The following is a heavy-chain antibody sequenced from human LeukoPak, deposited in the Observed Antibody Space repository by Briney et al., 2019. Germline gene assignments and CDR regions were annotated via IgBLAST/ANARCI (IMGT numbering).Heavy chain of an antibody. CDR2: IIPIFGTA. D-gene: IGHD2-15*01. V-gene: IGHV1-69*13. CDR1: GYTFTSYA. J-gene: IGHJ4*02. CDR3: ARDAYCSGGSCSSLFDY. Sequence: SVKVSCKASGYTFTSYAMNWVRQAPGQGLEWMGGIIPIFGTANYAQKFQGRVTITADESTSTAYMELSSLRSEDTAVYYCARDAYCSGGSCSSLFDYWGQGTLVTVSS.